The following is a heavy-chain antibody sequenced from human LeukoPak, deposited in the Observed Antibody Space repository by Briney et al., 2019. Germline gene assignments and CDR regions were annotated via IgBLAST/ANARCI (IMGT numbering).Heavy chain of an antibody. CDR2: LSSSSSYI. J-gene: IGHJ6*02. CDR1: GFSFSTYN. V-gene: IGHV3-21*01. CDR3: ARDRDDYDSSGSTYYYYGMDV. D-gene: IGHD3-22*01. Sequence: GGSLRLSCAASGFSFSTYNMNWVRQAQGKGLEWVSSLSSSSSYIYYADSVKGRFTISRDNAKNSLYLQMHSLRAEDTAIYYCARDRDDYDSSGSTYYYYGMDVWGQGTTVTVSS.